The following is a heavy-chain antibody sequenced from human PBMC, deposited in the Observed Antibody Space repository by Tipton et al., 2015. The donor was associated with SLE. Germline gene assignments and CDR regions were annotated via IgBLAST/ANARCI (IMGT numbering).Heavy chain of an antibody. CDR2: VHYTGGP. Sequence: LRLSCTVSGGSVSSSSKYWGWVRQPPGKGLEWIGSVHYTGGPSYNPSLKSRVSISVDTSKNHFSPRLRSVTAADTAVYYCARDPVDTVIGEAFDIWGQGTIVTVSS. J-gene: IGHJ3*02. V-gene: IGHV4-39*02. CDR1: GGSVSSSSKY. CDR3: ARDPVDTVIGEAFDI. D-gene: IGHD5-18*01.